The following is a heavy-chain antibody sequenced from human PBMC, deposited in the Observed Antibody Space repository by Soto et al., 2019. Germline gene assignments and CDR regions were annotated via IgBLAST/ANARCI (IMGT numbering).Heavy chain of an antibody. Sequence: GGSLRLSCAASGFTFSTYAMSWVRQSPGKGLEWVSVISGSGGSTYHADSVKGRFTISRDNSKNTLYLQMYSLRAEDTAVYYCAKESVRDLVGELDYWGQGTLVTV. V-gene: IGHV3-23*01. CDR2: ISGSGGST. D-gene: IGHD1-26*01. CDR1: GFTFSTYA. CDR3: AKESVRDLVGELDY. J-gene: IGHJ4*02.